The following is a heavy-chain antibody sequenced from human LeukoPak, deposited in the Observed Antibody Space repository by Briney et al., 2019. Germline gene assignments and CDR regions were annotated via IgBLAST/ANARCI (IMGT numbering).Heavy chain of an antibody. CDR2: IDPSESYT. J-gene: IGHJ4*02. CDR1: GYSFTSYW. V-gene: IGHV5-10-1*01. CDR3: ARLEGGVIVAY. D-gene: IGHD3-16*02. Sequence: GESLGISCKVSGYSFTSYWITWVRQMPGKGLEWMGRIDPSESYTNYSPSFQGHVTISADKSITTAYLQWSSLKASDTAMYYCARLEGGVIVAYWGQGTLVTVSS.